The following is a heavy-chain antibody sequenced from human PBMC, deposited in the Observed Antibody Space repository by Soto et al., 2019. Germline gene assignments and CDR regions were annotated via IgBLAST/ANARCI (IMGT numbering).Heavy chain of an antibody. Sequence: GGSLRLSCAASGFTFSSYGMHWVRQAPGKGLEWVAVIWYDGSNKYYADSVKCRFTIFRDDSNNTLYLQMNSLRDEDTAVYYCASEKYSSRWYLSYYYYYGMDVWGQGTTVTVSS. J-gene: IGHJ6*02. V-gene: IGHV3-33*01. CDR2: IWYDGSNK. D-gene: IGHD6-13*01. CDR1: GFTFSSYG. CDR3: ASEKYSSRWYLSYYYYYGMDV.